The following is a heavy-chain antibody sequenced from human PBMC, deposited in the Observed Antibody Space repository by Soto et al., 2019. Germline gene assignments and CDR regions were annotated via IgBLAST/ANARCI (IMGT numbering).Heavy chain of an antibody. Sequence: GGSLRLSCAASGFTFSNAWMSWVRQAPGKGLEWVGRIKSKTDGGTTDYAAPVKGRFTISRDDSKNTLYLQMNSLKTEDTAVYYCTTDPVDYGDSFDYWGQGTLVTVSS. J-gene: IGHJ4*02. CDR2: IKSKTDGGTT. CDR3: TTDPVDYGDSFDY. CDR1: GFTFSNAW. V-gene: IGHV3-15*01. D-gene: IGHD4-17*01.